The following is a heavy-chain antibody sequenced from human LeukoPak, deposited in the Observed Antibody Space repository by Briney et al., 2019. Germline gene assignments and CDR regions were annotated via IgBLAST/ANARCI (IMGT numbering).Heavy chain of an antibody. J-gene: IGHJ4*02. V-gene: IGHV3-23*01. Sequence: GGSLRLSCAASGFTFSSYAMSWVRQTPGKGLEWVSAISGSGGSTYYADSVKGRFTISRDNSKNTLYLQMNSLRAEDTAVYYCAKDRSMYNSSCWGQGTLVTVSS. CDR3: AKDRSMYNSSC. D-gene: IGHD6-13*01. CDR1: GFTFSSYA. CDR2: ISGSGGST.